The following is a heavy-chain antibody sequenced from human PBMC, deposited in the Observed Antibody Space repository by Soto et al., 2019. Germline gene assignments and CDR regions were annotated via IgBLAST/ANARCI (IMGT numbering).Heavy chain of an antibody. CDR1: GNTFTSYD. D-gene: IGHD3-10*01. V-gene: IGHV1-8*01. J-gene: IGHJ5*02. CDR3: ARQGSGSNWLDP. CDR2: INPNSGNI. Sequence: WASVKVSCKASGNTFTSYDINWVRQATGHGLEWMGWINPNSGNIGYAQKFQGRVTMTRDTAIRTAYMEVSRLRSDDTAVYYCARQGSGSNWLDPWGQGTLVTVSS.